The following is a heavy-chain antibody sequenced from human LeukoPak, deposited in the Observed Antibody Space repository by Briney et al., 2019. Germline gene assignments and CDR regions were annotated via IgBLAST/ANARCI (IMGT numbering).Heavy chain of an antibody. J-gene: IGHJ5*02. Sequence: SETLSLTCTVSGVSISSGSYYWNWIRQPAGKGLEWIGRIYTSGSTNYNPSLKSRITISVDTSKKQFSLKLSSVTAADTAVYFCSRHEHKALAGDTWGQGTLVTVSS. V-gene: IGHV4-61*02. CDR3: SRHEHKALAGDT. CDR1: GVSISSGSYY. D-gene: IGHD6-19*01. CDR2: IYTSGST.